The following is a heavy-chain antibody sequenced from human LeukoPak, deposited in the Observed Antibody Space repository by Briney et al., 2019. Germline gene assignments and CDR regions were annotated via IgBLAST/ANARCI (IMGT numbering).Heavy chain of an antibody. V-gene: IGHV3-9*02. Sequence: PGGSLRLSCVVSGFNSEDHAMHWVRQAPGKGLEWVSGIYWGSSGTGYADSVKGRFTVSRDSAKNSLYLQMNSLRPEDTALYYCVKDMNPGGADVWGQGTTVTVSS. D-gene: IGHD3-10*01. CDR3: VKDMNPGGADV. CDR2: IYWGSSGT. J-gene: IGHJ6*02. CDR1: GFNSEDHA.